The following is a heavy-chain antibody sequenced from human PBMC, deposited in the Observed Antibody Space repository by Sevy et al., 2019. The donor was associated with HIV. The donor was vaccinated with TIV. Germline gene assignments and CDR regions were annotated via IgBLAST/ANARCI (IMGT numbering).Heavy chain of an antibody. Sequence: SETLSLTCTVSGGSISSGDYYWSWIRQPPGKGLEWIGYIYYSGSTYYNPSLKSPVTISVDTSKNQFSLKLSSVTAADTAVYYWARDAQLRGYSGYDLYFDYWGQGTLVTVSS. V-gene: IGHV4-30-4*01. CDR1: GGSISSGDYY. CDR2: IYYSGST. D-gene: IGHD5-12*01. J-gene: IGHJ4*02. CDR3: ARDAQLRGYSGYDLYFDY.